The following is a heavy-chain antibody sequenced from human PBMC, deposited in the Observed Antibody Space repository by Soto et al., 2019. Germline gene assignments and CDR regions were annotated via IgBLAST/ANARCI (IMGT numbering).Heavy chain of an antibody. J-gene: IGHJ4*02. CDR1: GGSISSSSYY. CDR3: SRWHPALGFDY. D-gene: IGHD2-15*01. Sequence: SETLSLTCTVSGGSISSSSYYWGWIRQPPGKGLEWIGSTYYSGSTYYNPSLKSRVTISVDTSMNQFSLKLCSVTAADTAVYYCSRWHPALGFDYWGQGTLVTVSS. CDR2: TYYSGST. V-gene: IGHV4-39*01.